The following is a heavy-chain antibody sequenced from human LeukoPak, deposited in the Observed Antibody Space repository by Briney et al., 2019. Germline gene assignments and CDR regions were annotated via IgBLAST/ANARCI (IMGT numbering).Heavy chain of an antibody. V-gene: IGHV3-64*01. D-gene: IGHD3-10*02. CDR2: ISSNGGTI. CDR3: AELGITMIGGV. J-gene: IGHJ6*04. CDR1: GFSFSSYT. Sequence: GGSLRLSCAASGFSFSSYTMHWVRQAPGKGLECVSTISSNGGTIYYVNSVKGRFTISRDNAKNSLYLQMNSLRAEDTAVYYCAELGITMIGGVWGKGTTVTISS.